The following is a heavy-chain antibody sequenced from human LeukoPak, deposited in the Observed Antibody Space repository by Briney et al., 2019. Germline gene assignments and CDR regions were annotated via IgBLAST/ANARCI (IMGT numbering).Heavy chain of an antibody. CDR1: GFTFSSYA. CDR3: AKNDLIAAAATDPYFDY. CDR2: ISGSGGST. D-gene: IGHD6-13*01. Sequence: GGSLRLSCAASGFTFSSYAMSWVRQAPGKGLEWVSAISGSGGSTYYADSVKGRFTISRDNSKNTLYLQMNSLRAKDTAVYYCAKNDLIAAAATDPYFDYWGQGTLVTVSS. V-gene: IGHV3-23*01. J-gene: IGHJ4*02.